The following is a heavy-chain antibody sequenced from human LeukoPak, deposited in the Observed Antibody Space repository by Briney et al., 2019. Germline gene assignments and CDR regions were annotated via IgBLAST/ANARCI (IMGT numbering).Heavy chain of an antibody. CDR3: ARGPGSSGWPYNWFDP. J-gene: IGHJ5*02. CDR1: GDTFSSYA. V-gene: IGHV1-69*01. Sequence: SVKVSCKASGDTFSSYAISWVRQAPGQGLEWMGGIIPIFGTANYAQKFQGRVTITADESTSTAYMELSSLRSEDTAVYYCARGPGSSGWPYNWFDPWGQGTLVTVSS. D-gene: IGHD6-19*01. CDR2: IIPIFGTA.